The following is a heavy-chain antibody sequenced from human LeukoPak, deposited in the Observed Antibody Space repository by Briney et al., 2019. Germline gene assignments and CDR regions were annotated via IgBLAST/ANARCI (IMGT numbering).Heavy chain of an antibody. CDR1: GYTFTSYG. J-gene: IGHJ5*02. D-gene: IGHD3-3*01. Sequence: GASVKVSCKASGYTFTSYGISWVRQAPGQGLEWMGGIIPIFGTANYAQKFQGRVTITADKSTSTAYMELSSLRSEDTAVYYCARDRLDDFWSGYYTGWFDPWGQGTLVTVSS. CDR3: ARDRLDDFWSGYYTGWFDP. V-gene: IGHV1-69*06. CDR2: IIPIFGTA.